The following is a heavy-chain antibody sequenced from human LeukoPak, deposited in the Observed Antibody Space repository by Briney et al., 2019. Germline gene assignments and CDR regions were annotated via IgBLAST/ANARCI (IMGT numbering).Heavy chain of an antibody. CDR3: ARDIDIVVVVAATRFDY. CDR2: ISAYNGNT. CDR1: GYTFTSYG. Sequence: ASVKVSCKASGYTFTSYGISWVRQAPGQGLEWMGWISAYNGNTNYAQKLQGRVTMTTDTSTSTAYMELRSLRSDDTAVYYCARDIDIVVVVAATRFDYWGQGALVTVSS. J-gene: IGHJ4*02. V-gene: IGHV1-18*01. D-gene: IGHD2-15*01.